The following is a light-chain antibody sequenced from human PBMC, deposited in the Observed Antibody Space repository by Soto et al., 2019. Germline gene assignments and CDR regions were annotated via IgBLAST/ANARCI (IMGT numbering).Light chain of an antibody. CDR3: QQYGPSFT. CDR2: GAS. Sequence: EIVLTQSPGTLSLSPGERATLSCRASQSVSSNYLAWYRQTPGQAPRLLVYGASSRASGIPDRFSGSGSGTDFTLTISRLEPEDFAVYYCQQYGPSFTFGGGTKVEIK. J-gene: IGKJ4*01. CDR1: QSVSSNY. V-gene: IGKV3-20*01.